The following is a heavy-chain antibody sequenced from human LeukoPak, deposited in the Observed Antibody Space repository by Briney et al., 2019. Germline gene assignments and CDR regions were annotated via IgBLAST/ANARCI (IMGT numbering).Heavy chain of an antibody. CDR2: ISSSSSYI. J-gene: IGHJ4*02. Sequence: GGSLRLSCAASGFTFNTYGMSWVRQAPGKGLEWVSAISSSSSYIYYADSVKGRFTISRHNAKRSLYLRMNSLRAEDAAVYYCARDLGGYGDYGTNFDYWGQGTLVTVSS. CDR1: GFTFNTYG. D-gene: IGHD4-17*01. CDR3: ARDLGGYGDYGTNFDY. V-gene: IGHV3-21*01.